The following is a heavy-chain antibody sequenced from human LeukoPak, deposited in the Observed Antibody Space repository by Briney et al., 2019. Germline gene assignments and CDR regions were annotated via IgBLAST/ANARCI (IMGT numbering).Heavy chain of an antibody. J-gene: IGHJ6*03. CDR2: INPNSGGT. CDR3: ARRGAVAGIGYYYYMDV. CDR1: GYTFTGYY. V-gene: IGHV1-2*02. D-gene: IGHD6-19*01. Sequence: ASVKVSCKASGYTFTGYYMHWVRQAPGQGLEWMGWINPNSGGTNYAQKFQGRVTMTRDTSISTAYMELSRLRSDDTAVYYCARRGAVAGIGYYYYMDVWGKGTTVTISS.